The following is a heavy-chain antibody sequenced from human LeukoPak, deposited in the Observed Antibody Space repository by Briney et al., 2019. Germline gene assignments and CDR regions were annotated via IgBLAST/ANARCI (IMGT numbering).Heavy chain of an antibody. CDR3: ARDIYCTNTVCYFDS. CDR1: GFTFSRYS. V-gene: IGHV3-21*01. Sequence: GGSLRLSCAASGFTFSRYSVNWVRQAPGKGLEWVSCITGSSDYIFYADSVRGRFTISRDNAKNSLFLQMNSLRAEDTAVYYCARDIYCTNTVCYFDSWGQGTLVTVSS. CDR2: ITGSSDYI. D-gene: IGHD2-8*01. J-gene: IGHJ4*02.